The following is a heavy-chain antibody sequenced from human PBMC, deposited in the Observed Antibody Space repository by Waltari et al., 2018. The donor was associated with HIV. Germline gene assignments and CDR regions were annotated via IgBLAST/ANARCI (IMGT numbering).Heavy chain of an antibody. CDR2: SSCTKSTI. CDR1: GFTSSSYS. CDR3: ARCGGDGRYGMDV. J-gene: IGHJ6*02. V-gene: IGHV3-48*04. D-gene: IGHD2-21*02. Sequence: ELLVVESGGGLVQPGGSLSLSCAASGFTSSSYSMTWVSQAPGKGVEWVEYSSCTKSTIYYGDSMKGRFTISRDNAKNSLYLQMNSLRVEDTAVYYCARCGGDGRYGMDVWGQGTTVTVSS.